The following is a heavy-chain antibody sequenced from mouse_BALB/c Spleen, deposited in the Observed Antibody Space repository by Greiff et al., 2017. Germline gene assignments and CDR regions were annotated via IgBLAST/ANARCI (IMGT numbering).Heavy chain of an antibody. CDR2: IRSKSNNYAT. CDR3: VRYYDYDDAMDY. Sequence: GGGLVQPKGSLKLSCAASGFTFNTYAMNWVRQAPGKGLEWVARIRSKSNNYATYYADSVKDRFTISRDDSQSMLYLQMNNLKTEDTAMYYCVRYYDYDDAMDYWGQGTSVTVSS. CDR1: GFTFNTYA. V-gene: IGHV10-1*02. J-gene: IGHJ4*01. D-gene: IGHD2-4*01.